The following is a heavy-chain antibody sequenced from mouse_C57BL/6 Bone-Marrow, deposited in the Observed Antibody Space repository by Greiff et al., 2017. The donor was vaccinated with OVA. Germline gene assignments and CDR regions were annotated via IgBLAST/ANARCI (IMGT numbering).Heavy chain of an antibody. V-gene: IGHV1-82*01. Sequence: LVESGPELVKPGASVKISCKASGYAFSSSWMNWVKQRPGKGLEWIGRIYPGDGDTNYNGKLKGRATLTADKSSSTDYMQLSSLTSEDSAVYVSARYDGYCPDYYAMDYWGQGTSVTVPS. D-gene: IGHD2-3*01. J-gene: IGHJ4*01. CDR3: ARYDGYCPDYYAMDY. CDR1: GYAFSSSW. CDR2: IYPGDGDT.